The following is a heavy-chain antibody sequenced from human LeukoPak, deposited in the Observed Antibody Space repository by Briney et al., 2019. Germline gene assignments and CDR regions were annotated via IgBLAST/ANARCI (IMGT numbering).Heavy chain of an antibody. J-gene: IGHJ4*02. CDR2: IRGSGGST. CDR3: AKDRISCSGGACYRGAFDY. CDR1: GFTFSSYA. Sequence: GGSLRLSCAASGFTFSSYAMNWVRQAPGKGLEWVSGIRGSGGSTFYAASVEGRFTISRDSSKRTLYLQMSSLRAEDTAVYYCAKDRISCSGGACYRGAFDYWGQGTLVTVSS. V-gene: IGHV3-23*01. D-gene: IGHD2-15*01.